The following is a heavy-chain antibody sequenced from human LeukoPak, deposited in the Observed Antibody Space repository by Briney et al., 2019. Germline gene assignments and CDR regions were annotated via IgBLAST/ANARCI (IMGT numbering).Heavy chain of an antibody. J-gene: IGHJ3*02. Sequence: GGSLRLSCAASGFTFSNYGMNWVRQAPGKGLEWVSAISGSGHNTYYADSVKGRFTISRDNAKNSLYLQMNSLRAEDTAVYYCARRGAVADAFDIWGQGTMVTVSS. D-gene: IGHD4-23*01. V-gene: IGHV3-21*01. CDR2: ISGSGHNT. CDR1: GFTFSNYG. CDR3: ARRGAVADAFDI.